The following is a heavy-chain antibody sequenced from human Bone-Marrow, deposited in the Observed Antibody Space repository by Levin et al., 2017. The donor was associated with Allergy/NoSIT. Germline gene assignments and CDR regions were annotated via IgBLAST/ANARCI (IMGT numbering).Heavy chain of an antibody. CDR2: IYHSGST. CDR3: AKSLWFGAYFDY. CDR1: GGSISSGGYS. J-gene: IGHJ4*02. Sequence: PSETLSLTCAVSGGSISSGGYSWSWIRQPPGKGLEWIGYIYHSGSTYYNPSLKSRVTISMDRSKNHFSLNLTSVTAADTAVYFCAKSLWFGAYFDYWGQGTLVTDSS. V-gene: IGHV4-30-2*01. D-gene: IGHD3-10*01.